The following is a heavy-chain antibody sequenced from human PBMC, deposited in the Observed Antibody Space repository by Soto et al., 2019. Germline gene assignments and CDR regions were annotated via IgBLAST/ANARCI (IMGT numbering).Heavy chain of an antibody. V-gene: IGHV1-69*13. CDR1: GGTFSSYA. D-gene: IGHD2-15*01. CDR2: IIPIFGTA. J-gene: IGHJ6*02. Sequence: SVKVSCKASGGTFSSYAISWVRQAPGQGLEWMGGIIPIFGTANYAQKFQGRVTITADESTSTAYMELSSLRSEDTAVYYCARDESGGSWRDYYFYYGMDVWGQGTTVTVSS. CDR3: ARDESGGSWRDYYFYYGMDV.